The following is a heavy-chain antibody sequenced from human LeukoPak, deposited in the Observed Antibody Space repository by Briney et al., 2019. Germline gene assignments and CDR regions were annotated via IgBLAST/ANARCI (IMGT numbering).Heavy chain of an antibody. CDR1: GGSISSYY. CDR2: IYYSGST. CDR3: ARDHYGGNSFFDY. Sequence: SETLSLTCTVSGGSISSYYWSWLRQPPGKGLEWIGYIYYSGSTNYNPSLKSRVTISVDTSKNQFSLKLSSVTAADTAVYYCARDHYGGNSFFDYWGQGTLVTVSS. J-gene: IGHJ4*02. V-gene: IGHV4-59*01. D-gene: IGHD4-23*01.